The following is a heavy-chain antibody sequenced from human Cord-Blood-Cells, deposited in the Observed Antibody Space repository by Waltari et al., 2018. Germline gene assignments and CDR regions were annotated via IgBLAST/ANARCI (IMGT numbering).Heavy chain of an antibody. CDR3: ARDSGSYFTSFDY. V-gene: IGHV1-2*02. Sequence: QVQLVQSGAEVKKPGASVKVSCKASGYTFTGYYMHWVRQAPGQGLEWMGWINPNSGGTNYAQKFQGRVTMTRDTSINTAYMELSSLGSDDTAVYYCARDSGSYFTSFDYWGQGTLVTVSS. D-gene: IGHD1-26*01. CDR1: GYTFTGYY. CDR2: INPNSGGT. J-gene: IGHJ4*02.